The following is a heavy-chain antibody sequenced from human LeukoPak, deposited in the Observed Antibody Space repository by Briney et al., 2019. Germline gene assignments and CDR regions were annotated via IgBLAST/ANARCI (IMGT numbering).Heavy chain of an antibody. V-gene: IGHV3-11*06. J-gene: IGHJ1*01. D-gene: IGHD4-23*01. CDR1: GFTFSDYY. Sequence: GGSLRLSCAASGFTFSDYYMSWIRQAPGKGLEWVSYISSSSSYTNYAESVKGRFTISRDNAKNTLYLQMNSLRGEDTAVYHCYGGNAEHWGQGTLVTVSS. CDR3: YGGNAEH. CDR2: ISSSSSYT.